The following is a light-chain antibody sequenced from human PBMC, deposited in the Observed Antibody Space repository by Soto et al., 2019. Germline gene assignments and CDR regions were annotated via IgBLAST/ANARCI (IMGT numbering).Light chain of an antibody. CDR2: GVS. CDR3: CSYTSLSSVV. Sequence: QSALTQPASVSGSPGQSITISCTGTSSDVGGYNHVSWYQHPPGRAPKLILVGVSDRPSGVSHRFSGSKSGNTASLTISGLQAEDEADYYCCSYTSLSSVVFGGGTKVTVL. J-gene: IGLJ2*01. CDR1: SSDVGGYNH. V-gene: IGLV2-14*01.